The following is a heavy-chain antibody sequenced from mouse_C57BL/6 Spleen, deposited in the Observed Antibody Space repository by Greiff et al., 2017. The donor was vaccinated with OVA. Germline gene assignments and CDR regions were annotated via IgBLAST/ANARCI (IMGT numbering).Heavy chain of an antibody. CDR2: ISGGGGNT. Sequence: EVMLVESGGGLVKPGGSLKLSCAASGFTFSSYTMSWVRQTPEKRLEWVATISGGGGNTYYPDSVKGRFTISRDNAKNTLYLQMSSLRSEDTALYYCARADGYYFDYWGQGTTLTVSA. CDR3: ARADGYYFDY. V-gene: IGHV5-9*01. CDR1: GFTFSSYT. D-gene: IGHD2-3*01. J-gene: IGHJ2*01.